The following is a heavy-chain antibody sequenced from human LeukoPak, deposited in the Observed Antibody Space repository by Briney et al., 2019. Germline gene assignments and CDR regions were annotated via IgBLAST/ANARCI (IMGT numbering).Heavy chain of an antibody. J-gene: IGHJ4*02. D-gene: IGHD5-24*01. Sequence: PSETLSLTCTVSGGSISSSNHYWGWIRQPPGKGLEWIGSIYYTGSTYYSPSLKSRVTISVDTSKNQFSLKLSSVTAADTAVYYCARARGMATIHFDYWGQGTLVTVSS. CDR3: ARARGMATIHFDY. V-gene: IGHV4-39*07. CDR1: GGSISSSNHY. CDR2: IYYTGST.